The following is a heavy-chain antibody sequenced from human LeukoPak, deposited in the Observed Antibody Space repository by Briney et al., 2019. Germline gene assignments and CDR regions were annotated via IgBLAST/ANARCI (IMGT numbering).Heavy chain of an antibody. D-gene: IGHD3-10*01. Sequence: GGSLRLSCAASGFTFSSYAMSWVRQAPGKGLEWVSAISGSGGSSYYADSVKGRFTTSRDNSKNTLYLQMNSLRAEDTAVYYCAKDSVLVWFGILTDWGQGTRVTVSS. CDR1: GFTFSSYA. CDR2: ISGSGGSS. CDR3: AKDSVLVWFGILTD. V-gene: IGHV3-23*01. J-gene: IGHJ4*02.